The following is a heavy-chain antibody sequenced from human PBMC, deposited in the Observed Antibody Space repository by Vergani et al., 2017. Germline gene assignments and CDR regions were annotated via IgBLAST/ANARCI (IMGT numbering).Heavy chain of an antibody. V-gene: IGHV4-34*01. CDR2: INHSGST. CDR3: ARGIAMAGRKSLLY. J-gene: IGHJ4*02. D-gene: IGHD6-19*01. CDR1: GGSFSGYY. Sequence: QVQLQQWGAGLLKPSETLSLTCAVYGGSFSGYYWSWIRQPPGKGLEWIGEINHSGSTNYNPSLKSRVTISVDTSKNQFSLKLSSVTAADTAVYYCARGIAMAGRKSLLYWGQGTLVTVAS.